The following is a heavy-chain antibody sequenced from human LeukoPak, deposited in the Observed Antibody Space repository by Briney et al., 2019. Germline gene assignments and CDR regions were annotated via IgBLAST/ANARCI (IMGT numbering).Heavy chain of an antibody. V-gene: IGHV3-9*01. CDR2: ISWNSGSI. CDR1: GFTFDDYA. CDR3: AKGVGGYCTFTSCDPGAYYYGMDV. Sequence: PGGSLRLSCAASGFTFDDYAMHWVRQAPGEGLEWVSGISWNSGSIGYADSVKGRFTISRDNAKNSLYLQMNSLRAEDTAVYYCAKGVGGYCTFTSCDPGAYYYGMDVWGQGTTVIVFS. D-gene: IGHD2-2*01. J-gene: IGHJ6*02.